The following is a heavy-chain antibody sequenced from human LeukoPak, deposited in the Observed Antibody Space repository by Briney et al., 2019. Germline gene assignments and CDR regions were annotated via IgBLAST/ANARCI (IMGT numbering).Heavy chain of an antibody. V-gene: IGHV3-23*01. CDR2: IPSSGDGT. CDR3: ARRTSGAFDF. CDR1: GFKGRNYA. J-gene: IGHJ4*02. D-gene: IGHD5-12*01. Sequence: IRSCSTTGFKGRNYAITGGRQAKGKGLEWVSSIPSSGDGTYYADSVKGRFTISRDNSKNMLYLQMNSLRAEDTAVYYCARRTSGAFDFWDQGTLVTVSS.